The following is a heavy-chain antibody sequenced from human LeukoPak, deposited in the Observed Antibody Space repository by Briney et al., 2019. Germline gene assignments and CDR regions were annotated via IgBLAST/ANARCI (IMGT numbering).Heavy chain of an antibody. J-gene: IGHJ4*02. V-gene: IGHV3-23*01. CDR1: GFTFTKFA. CDR2: ISGDGDDI. CDR3: ALRSGENSGPLNR. Sequence: GGSLRLSCVASGFTFTKFATSWVRQAPGMGLEWLSTISGDGDDIYHAASVKGRFTISRDTSKNTLYLQMNSLRVKDAAIYYCALRSGENSGPLNRWGQGTLVTVSS. D-gene: IGHD3-3*01.